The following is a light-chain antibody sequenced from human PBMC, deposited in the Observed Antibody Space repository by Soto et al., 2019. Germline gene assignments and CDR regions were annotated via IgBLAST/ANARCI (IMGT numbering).Light chain of an antibody. Sequence: QSALTQPRSVSGSPGQSVTISCTGTNSDVGTYNYVSWYQQHPGKAPKLIIYDVTKRPSGVPDRFSGSKSGNTASLIISGLQAADEAEYYCCCCSYAGSSSFRVLFGGCTQLTVL. J-gene: IGLJ7*01. CDR1: NSDVGTYNY. CDR2: DVT. CDR3: CSYAGSSSFRVL. V-gene: IGLV2-11*01.